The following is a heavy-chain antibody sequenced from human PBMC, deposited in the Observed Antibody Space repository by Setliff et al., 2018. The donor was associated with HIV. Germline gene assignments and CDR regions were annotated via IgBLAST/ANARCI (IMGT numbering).Heavy chain of an antibody. Sequence: SVKVSCKASGGAFSSYALSWVRQAPGQGLEWMGGIIPIFGTANYAQKFQGRVTITADESTSTAYMELSSLRSEDTAVYYCAAGYCSGDCYSRQSYFDYWGQGTLVTVSS. V-gene: IGHV1-69*13. J-gene: IGHJ4*02. D-gene: IGHD2-21*02. CDR1: GGAFSSYA. CDR3: AAGYCSGDCYSRQSYFDY. CDR2: IIPIFGTA.